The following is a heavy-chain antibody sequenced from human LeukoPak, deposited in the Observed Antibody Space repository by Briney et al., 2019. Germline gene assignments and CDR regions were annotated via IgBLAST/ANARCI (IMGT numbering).Heavy chain of an antibody. CDR1: GGSISSGSYY. V-gene: IGHV4-61*02. Sequence: SETLSLTCTVSGGSISSGSYYWSWIRQPAGKGLEWIGRIYTSGSTNYNPSLKSRVTISVDTSKNQFSLKLSSVTSADTAVYYCAGKMTTVTQDAFDIWGQGTMVTVSS. CDR2: IYTSGST. D-gene: IGHD4-17*01. CDR3: AGKMTTVTQDAFDI. J-gene: IGHJ3*02.